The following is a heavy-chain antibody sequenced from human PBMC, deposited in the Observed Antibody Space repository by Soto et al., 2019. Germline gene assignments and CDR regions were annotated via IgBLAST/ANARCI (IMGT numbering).Heavy chain of an antibody. J-gene: IGHJ4*02. CDR3: ARDGTGWTGGDH. CDR1: GITFSAYD. Sequence: GGSLRLSCAASGITFSAYDMHRVRQAPGKRLEWVAVLWRDGSKVYYADSVKGRFTISRDNSKNTLYLEMNSLRVEDTAVYYCARDGTGWTGGDHWGQGTLVTVSS. CDR2: LWRDGSKV. V-gene: IGHV3-33*01. D-gene: IGHD6-19*01.